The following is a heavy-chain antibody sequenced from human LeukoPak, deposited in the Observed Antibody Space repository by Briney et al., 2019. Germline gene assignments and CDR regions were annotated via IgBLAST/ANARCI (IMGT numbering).Heavy chain of an antibody. V-gene: IGHV3-23*01. Sequence: GGSLRLSCAASGFTFSSYAMSWVRQAPGKGLEWVSAISGSGGSTYYADSVKGRFTISRDNSKNTLYLQMNSLRAEDTAVYYCAKRRYSSSWYIPAVDYFDYWGQGILVTVSS. CDR3: AKRRYSSSWYIPAVDYFDY. D-gene: IGHD6-13*01. CDR1: GFTFSSYA. CDR2: ISGSGGST. J-gene: IGHJ4*02.